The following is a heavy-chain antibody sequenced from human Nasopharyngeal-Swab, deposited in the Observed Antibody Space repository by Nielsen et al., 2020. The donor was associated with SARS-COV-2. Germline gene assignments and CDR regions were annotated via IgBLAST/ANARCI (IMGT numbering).Heavy chain of an antibody. CDR1: GFKFNEYW. CDR2: VKQDEGEK. J-gene: IGHJ4*02. V-gene: IGHV3-7*01. CDR3: ARDCGNCGSGGNCDF. Sequence: GESLKISCVASGFKFNEYWMTWVRQAPGKRMEWVATVKQDEGEKHYVDPVKGRFTISRDNAKNSLYLQMNYLRADDTAVYYCARDCGNCGSGGNCDFWGQGTLVTVSS. D-gene: IGHD2-15*01.